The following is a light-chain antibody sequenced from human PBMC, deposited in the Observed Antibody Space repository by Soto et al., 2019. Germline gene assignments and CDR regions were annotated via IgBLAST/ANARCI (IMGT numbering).Light chain of an antibody. Sequence: DIQLTQSPSSLSASVGDRVTITCRVSQGISSYLNWYRQKPGKVPKLLIYSASNLQSGVPSRFSGSGSGTEFTLTISSLQPDDFATYYCQQYNRYSTWTFGQGTKVDIK. J-gene: IGKJ1*01. CDR2: SAS. CDR3: QQYNRYSTWT. V-gene: IGKV1-16*01. CDR1: QGISSY.